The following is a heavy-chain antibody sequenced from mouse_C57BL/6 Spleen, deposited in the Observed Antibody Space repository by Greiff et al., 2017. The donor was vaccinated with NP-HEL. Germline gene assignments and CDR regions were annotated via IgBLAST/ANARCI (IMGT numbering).Heavy chain of an antibody. D-gene: IGHD1-1*01. Sequence: VQLQQSGPELVKPGASVKISCKASGYTFTDYYMNWVKQSHGKSLEWIGDINPNNGGTSYNQKFKGKATLTVDKSSSTAYMELRSLTSEDSAVYYCARRYYYGSSPFDYWGQGTTLTVSS. J-gene: IGHJ2*01. CDR3: ARRYYYGSSPFDY. CDR1: GYTFTDYY. V-gene: IGHV1-26*01. CDR2: INPNNGGT.